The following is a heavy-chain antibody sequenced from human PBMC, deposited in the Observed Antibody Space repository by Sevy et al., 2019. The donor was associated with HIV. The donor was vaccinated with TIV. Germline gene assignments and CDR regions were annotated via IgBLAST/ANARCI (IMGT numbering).Heavy chain of an antibody. D-gene: IGHD3-22*01. CDR1: GFSFSTYW. J-gene: IGHJ4*02. Sequence: GESLMISCAASGFSFSTYWMHWVRQAPGKGLEWVANIKQDESEKYYVASVKGRFTISRDNAKNSVYLEMNSLRPEDTAIYYCAKGNSGSFDYWGQGTLVTVSS. V-gene: IGHV3-7*01. CDR2: IKQDESEK. CDR3: AKGNSGSFDY.